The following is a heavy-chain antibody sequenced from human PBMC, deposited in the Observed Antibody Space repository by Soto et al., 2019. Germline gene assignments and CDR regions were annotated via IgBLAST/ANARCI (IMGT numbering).Heavy chain of an antibody. CDR3: AKDSWGTVTGAFDI. Sequence: GGSLRLSCAASGFTFTSYVMTWVRQAPGKGLEWVSTISNTGESTYYADSVEGRFTVSRDNSKDTLYLQMNSLRAEDTAVYYCAKDSWGTVTGAFDIWGQGTMVTVSS. J-gene: IGHJ3*02. D-gene: IGHD4-17*01. CDR2: ISNTGEST. CDR1: GFTFTSYV. V-gene: IGHV3-23*01.